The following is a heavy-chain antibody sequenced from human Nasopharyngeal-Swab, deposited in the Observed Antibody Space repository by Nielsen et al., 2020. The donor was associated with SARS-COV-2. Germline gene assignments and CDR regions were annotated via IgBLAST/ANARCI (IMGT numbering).Heavy chain of an antibody. Sequence: SETLSLTCTVSGGSISSSSYYWGWIRQPPGKGLEWIGSIYYSGSPYYNPSLKSRVTISVDTSKNQFSLKLSSVTAADTAVYYCARERGRGGIWNYYYYYMDVWGKGTTVTVSS. CDR3: ARERGRGGIWNYYYYYMDV. J-gene: IGHJ6*03. V-gene: IGHV4-39*07. CDR2: IYYSGSP. CDR1: GGSISSSSYY. D-gene: IGHD3-10*01.